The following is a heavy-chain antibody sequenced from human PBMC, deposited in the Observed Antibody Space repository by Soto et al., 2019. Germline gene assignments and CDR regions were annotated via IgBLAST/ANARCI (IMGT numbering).Heavy chain of an antibody. J-gene: IGHJ5*02. V-gene: IGHV4-30-2*01. CDR1: AGSISRDGYS. CDR3: ARGLGPGETPRTKPNIVVVPAAQSCWFDP. CDR2: IYHSRST. D-gene: IGHD2-2*01. Sequence: KTSETPSLTCAVSAGSISRDGYSWRWIGQQRRKGLEWSRYIYHSRSTYYNPSLKSRVTISVDRSKNQFSLKLSSVTAADTAVYYCARGLGPGETPRTKPNIVVVPAAQSCWFDPWGQGTLVAVSS.